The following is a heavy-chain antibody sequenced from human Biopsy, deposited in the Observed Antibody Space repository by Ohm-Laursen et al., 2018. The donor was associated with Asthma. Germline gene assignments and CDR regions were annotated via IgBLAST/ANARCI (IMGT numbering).Heavy chain of an antibody. CDR3: AAGRTSLQGESLI. J-gene: IGHJ4*01. CDR2: IVFASGAT. V-gene: IGHV1-58*01. Sequence: SVKVSCKAPGVALSGYTFEWVRQARGLGLEWIAWIVFASGATNYAQNFQDRLTVTRDMSAGSVSMELRGLSSTDTAVYYCAAGRTSLQGESLIWGQGTLVSVSS. D-gene: IGHD2/OR15-2a*01. CDR1: GVALSGYT.